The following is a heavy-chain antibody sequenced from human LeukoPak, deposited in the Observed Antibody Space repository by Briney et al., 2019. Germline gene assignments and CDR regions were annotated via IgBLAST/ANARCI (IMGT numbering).Heavy chain of an antibody. CDR1: GFTFDDYA. J-gene: IGHJ6*02. D-gene: IGHD1-1*01. Sequence: GGSLRLSCAASGFTFDDYAMHWVRQAPGKGLEWVSLIRGDGGSTYYADSVKGRFTISRDNGKNSLYLQMNSLRTEDTALYYCAKDLGETGTTTYGMDVWGQGTTVTVSS. CDR2: IRGDGGST. V-gene: IGHV3-43*02. CDR3: AKDLGETGTTTYGMDV.